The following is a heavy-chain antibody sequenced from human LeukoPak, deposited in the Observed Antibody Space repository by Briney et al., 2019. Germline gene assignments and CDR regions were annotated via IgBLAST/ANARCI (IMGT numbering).Heavy chain of an antibody. CDR2: ISGSGGST. V-gene: IGHV3-23*01. CDR3: AKDPNSSGWTRGDAFDI. Sequence: GGSLRLSCAASGFSFSSYAMRWVRQAPGKGLEWVSAISGSGGSTYYADSVKGRFTISRDKSKDTLYLQMNSLRAEDTAVYYCAKDPNSSGWTRGDAFDIWGQGTMVTVSS. J-gene: IGHJ3*02. CDR1: GFSFSSYA. D-gene: IGHD6-19*01.